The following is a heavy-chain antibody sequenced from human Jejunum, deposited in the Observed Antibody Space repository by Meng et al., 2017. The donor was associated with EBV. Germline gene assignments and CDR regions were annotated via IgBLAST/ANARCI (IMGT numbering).Heavy chain of an antibody. CDR3: ARQFDSRRNHWFDP. V-gene: IGHV4-39*01. J-gene: IGHJ5*02. Sequence: QGSAPGLVKPSGPRSPTCMVSGGSISSSTYFWGWIRQPPGKGLEWIATVYHGGTTYYSPSLKRRVTISVDTSRNQFSLKLSSVTAADTAVYYCARQFDSRRNHWFDPWGQGTLVTVSS. D-gene: IGHD3-10*01. CDR1: GGSISSSTYF. CDR2: VYHGGTT.